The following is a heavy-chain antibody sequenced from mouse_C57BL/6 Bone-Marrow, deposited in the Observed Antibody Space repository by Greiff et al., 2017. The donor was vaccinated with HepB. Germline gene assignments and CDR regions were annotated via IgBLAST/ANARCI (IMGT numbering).Heavy chain of an antibody. CDR1: GFTFSSYA. D-gene: IGHD2-2*01. V-gene: IGHV5-4*03. J-gene: IGHJ4*01. CDR2: ISDGGSYT. Sequence: EVKLVESGGGLVKPGGSLKLSCAASGFTFSSYAMSWVRQTPEKRLEWVATISDGGSYTYYPDNVKGRFTISRDNAKNNLYLQMSHLKSEDTAMYYCAPQGVTTGVYYAMDYWGQGTSVTVSS. CDR3: APQGVTTGVYYAMDY.